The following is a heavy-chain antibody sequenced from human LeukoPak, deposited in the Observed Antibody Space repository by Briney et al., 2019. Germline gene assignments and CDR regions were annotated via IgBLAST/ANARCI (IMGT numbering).Heavy chain of an antibody. CDR3: ASQYPPWAEY. CDR1: GFTFSDYY. V-gene: IGHV3-11*04. Sequence: PGGSLRLSCAASGFTFSDYYMSWIRQAPGKGPEWVSNISSSGSTIYYADSVKGRFTISRDNAKNSLYLQMNSLRAEDTAVYYCASQYPPWAEYWGQGTLVTVSS. D-gene: IGHD1-26*01. CDR2: ISSSGSTI. J-gene: IGHJ4*02.